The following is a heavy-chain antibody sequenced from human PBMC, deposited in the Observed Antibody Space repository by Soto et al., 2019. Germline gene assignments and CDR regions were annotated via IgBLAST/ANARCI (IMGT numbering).Heavy chain of an antibody. CDR1: GFTFTSSA. CDR3: AADVWGSGKSYYYYYYGMDV. D-gene: IGHD3-16*01. Sequence: ASVKVSCKASGFTFTSSAVQWVRQARGQRLEWIGWIVVGSGNTNYAQKFQERVTITRDMSTSTAYMELSSLRSEDTAVYYCAADVWGSGKSYYYYYYGMDVWGQGTTVTVSS. J-gene: IGHJ6*02. CDR2: IVVGSGNT. V-gene: IGHV1-58*01.